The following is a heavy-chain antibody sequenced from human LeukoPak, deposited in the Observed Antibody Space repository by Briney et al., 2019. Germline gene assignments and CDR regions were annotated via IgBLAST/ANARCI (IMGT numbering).Heavy chain of an antibody. CDR3: ATIYYDSSGYYSNY. D-gene: IGHD3-22*01. Sequence: PSETLSLTCTVSGGSISGYHWSWLRQPAGEGLEWIGRIYTSGSTNYNPSLKSRVTISVDTSKNQFSLKLSSVTAADTAVYYCATIYYDSSGYYSNYWGQGSLVTVSS. CDR1: GGSISGYH. CDR2: IYTSGST. V-gene: IGHV4-4*07. J-gene: IGHJ4*02.